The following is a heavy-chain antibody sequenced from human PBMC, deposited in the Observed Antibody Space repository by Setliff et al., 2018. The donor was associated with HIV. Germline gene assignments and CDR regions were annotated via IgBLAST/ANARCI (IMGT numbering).Heavy chain of an antibody. CDR2: IYYRGST. CDR1: GGSISSSSYY. Sequence: SETLSLTCTVSGGSISSSSYYWGWIRQPPGKGLQWIGSIYYRGSTYYNPSLKSPVTISVDTSKNQFSLKLRSVTAADTALYYCARGRYRSRWYASDHYYIDVWGKGTTVTVSS. CDR3: ARGRYRSRWYASDHYYIDV. J-gene: IGHJ6*03. D-gene: IGHD6-13*01. V-gene: IGHV4-39*01.